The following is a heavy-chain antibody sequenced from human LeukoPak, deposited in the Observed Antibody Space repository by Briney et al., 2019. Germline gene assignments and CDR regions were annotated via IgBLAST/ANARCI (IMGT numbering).Heavy chain of an antibody. D-gene: IGHD3-10*01. V-gene: IGHV4-34*01. CDR3: ARLPAYYYGSGSSPHFDY. CDR2: INHSGST. J-gene: IGHJ4*02. Sequence: PSETLSLTCAVYGGSFSGYYWSRIRQPPGKGLEWIGEINHSGSTNYNPSLKSRVTISVDTSKNQFSLKLSSVTAADTAVYYCARLPAYYYGSGSSPHFDYWGQGTLVTVSS. CDR1: GGSFSGYY.